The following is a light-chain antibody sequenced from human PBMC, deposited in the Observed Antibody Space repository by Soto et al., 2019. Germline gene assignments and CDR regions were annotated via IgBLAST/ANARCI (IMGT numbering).Light chain of an antibody. CDR3: QVWDSGSYHVV. CDR1: NIGSKS. Sequence: SYELTQPPSVSVAPGKTARITWGGNNIGSKSVHWYQQKPGEAPVLVIYYDSDRPSGIPERFSGANSGNTATLTISRVEAGDEADYYWQVWDSGSYHVVFGGGTKLTVL. J-gene: IGLJ2*01. CDR2: YDS. V-gene: IGLV3-21*04.